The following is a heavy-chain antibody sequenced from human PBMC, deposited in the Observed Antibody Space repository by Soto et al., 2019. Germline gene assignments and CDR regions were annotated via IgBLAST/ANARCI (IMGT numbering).Heavy chain of an antibody. D-gene: IGHD2-15*01. Sequence: QVQLQQWGAGLLKPSETLSLTCAVYGGSFSGFYWSWIRQPPGKGLEWIGEINHSGSTNYNPSLKSRVTISADTSKNQFSLRVSSVTAADTAVYYCVSKLGSCTGGSCNWYFDLWGRGTLVTVSS. V-gene: IGHV4-34*01. J-gene: IGHJ2*01. CDR3: VSKLGSCTGGSCNWYFDL. CDR2: INHSGST. CDR1: GGSFSGFY.